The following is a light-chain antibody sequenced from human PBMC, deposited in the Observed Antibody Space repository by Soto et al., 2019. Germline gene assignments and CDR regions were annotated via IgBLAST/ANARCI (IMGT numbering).Light chain of an antibody. J-gene: IGKJ1*01. Sequence: DIQMTQSPSTLSASVGDRVTITCRASQSISSWLAWYQQKPGKAPKLLIYKASSLETGVPSRFSGSGSGTEFPLTISSLQPDDFAAYYCQQYNSSPWTFGQGTTVEIK. V-gene: IGKV1-5*03. CDR3: QQYNSSPWT. CDR2: KAS. CDR1: QSISSW.